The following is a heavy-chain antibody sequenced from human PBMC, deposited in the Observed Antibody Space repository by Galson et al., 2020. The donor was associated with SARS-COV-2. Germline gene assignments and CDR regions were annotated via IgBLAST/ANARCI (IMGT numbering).Heavy chain of an antibody. D-gene: IGHD3-9*01. CDR3: AKDAGYDEMLTGSWDY. CDR2: ISCSCVIS. V-gene: IGHV3-23*01. J-gene: IGHJ4*02. Sequence: SSVGADSWKKTEWLSAISCSCVISSYAVSVQVRVTISRDTFKNTLYLQMNSLRAEDTGVYYCAKDAGYDEMLTGSWDYWGQRTLVTVYS.